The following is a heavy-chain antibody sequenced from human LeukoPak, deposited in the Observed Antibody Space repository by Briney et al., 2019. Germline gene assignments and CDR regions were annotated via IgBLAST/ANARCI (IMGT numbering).Heavy chain of an antibody. CDR1: GDSVSRYY. Sequence: SETLSLTCTVSGDSVSRYYWSWIRQPAGKGLEWIGRISNSGSTNYNPSLKSRLTLSVDTSKNQFSLKLISVTAADTAVYYCARDRGSGWFDPWGQGTMITVSS. J-gene: IGHJ3*01. CDR2: ISNSGST. V-gene: IGHV4-4*07. CDR3: ARDRGSGWFDP. D-gene: IGHD3-10*01.